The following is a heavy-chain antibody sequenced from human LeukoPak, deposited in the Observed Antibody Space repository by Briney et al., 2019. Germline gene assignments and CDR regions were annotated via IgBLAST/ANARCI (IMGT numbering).Heavy chain of an antibody. CDR2: FDPEDGET. D-gene: IGHD7-27*01. V-gene: IGHV1-24*01. CDR3: ARAPRSWGFDY. J-gene: IGHJ4*02. Sequence: ASVKVSCTVSGYTLTELSMHWVRQAPGKGLEWMGGFDPEDGETIYAQKFQGRVTMTRSASINTAYMELTNLRSEDTAVYYCARAPRSWGFDYWGQGTLVTVSS. CDR1: GYTLTELS.